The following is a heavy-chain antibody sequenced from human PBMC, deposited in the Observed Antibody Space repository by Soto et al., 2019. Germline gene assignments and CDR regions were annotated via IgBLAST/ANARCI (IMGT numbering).Heavy chain of an antibody. CDR2: IYYSGST. CDR1: GGSISNSKYY. Sequence: LSLTCTVSGGSISNSKYYWGWIRQPSGKGLEWIGSIYYSGSTYYNPSLKSRVTISVDTSKNQFSLNLRSVTAADTAVYYCARQIYDFVWGTYRPFYFDYWGQGTLVTVSS. V-gene: IGHV4-39*01. D-gene: IGHD3-16*02. CDR3: ARQIYDFVWGTYRPFYFDY. J-gene: IGHJ4*02.